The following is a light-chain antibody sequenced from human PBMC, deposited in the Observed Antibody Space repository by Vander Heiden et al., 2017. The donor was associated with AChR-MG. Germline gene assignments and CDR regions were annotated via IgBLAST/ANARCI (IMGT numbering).Light chain of an antibody. CDR3: QSYDSSLNVV. J-gene: IGLJ2*01. V-gene: IGLV1-40*01. CDR1: SPNLGAGYD. Sequence: QSVLTQPPSVSGAPGQRVTISCTGSSPNLGAGYDVHWFQQLPKTAPKLVIANTFDRPSGVPDRFSGSKSGTSASLTITGLQAEDEADYYCQSYDSSLNVVFGGGTKVTVL. CDR2: NTF.